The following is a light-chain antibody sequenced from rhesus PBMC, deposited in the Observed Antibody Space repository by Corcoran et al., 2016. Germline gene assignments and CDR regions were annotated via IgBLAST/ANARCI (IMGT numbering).Light chain of an antibody. CDR1: SSDIGRYNY. Sequence: QSAPIKSPSVSGSLGQSVTISCTGTSSDIGRYNYVSWYRQQPGTTTKLMIYKVNMRPSGVSDRFSGSKSVNTASLTISGLQAEDEADYYCSSFGANDTYLFGGGTPLTVL. J-gene: IGLJ1*01. V-gene: IGLV2-11*01. CDR2: KVN. CDR3: SSFGANDTYL.